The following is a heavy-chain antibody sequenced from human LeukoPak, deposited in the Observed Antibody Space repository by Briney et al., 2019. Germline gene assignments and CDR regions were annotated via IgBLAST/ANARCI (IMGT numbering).Heavy chain of an antibody. CDR1: GFTFSSYE. J-gene: IGHJ6*04. D-gene: IGHD6-13*01. Sequence: GGSLRLSCAASGFTFSSYEMNWVRQAPGKGLEWVSYISSSGSTIYYADSVKGRFTISRDNAKNSLYLQMNSLRAEDTAVYYCAKASQQLVFYGMDVWGKGTTVTVSS. V-gene: IGHV3-48*03. CDR3: AKASQQLVFYGMDV. CDR2: ISSSGSTI.